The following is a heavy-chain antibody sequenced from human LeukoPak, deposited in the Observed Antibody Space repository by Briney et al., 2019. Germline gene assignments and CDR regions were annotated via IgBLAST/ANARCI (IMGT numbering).Heavy chain of an antibody. CDR3: ARDHCSSTSCYKGIDI. V-gene: IGHV3-48*01. Sequence: GGSLRLSCAASGFTFSSYSMNWVRQAPGKGLEWVSYISSSSSTIYYADSVKGRFTISRDNAKNSLYLQMNSLRAEDTAVYYCARDHCSSTSCYKGIDIWGQGTMVTVSS. CDR2: ISSSSSTI. D-gene: IGHD2-2*02. CDR1: GFTFSSYS. J-gene: IGHJ3*02.